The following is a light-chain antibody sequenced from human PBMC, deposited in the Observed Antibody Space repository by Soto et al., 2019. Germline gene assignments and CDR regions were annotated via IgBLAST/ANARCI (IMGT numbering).Light chain of an antibody. V-gene: IGKV3-20*01. J-gene: IGKJ1*01. CDR2: GAS. CDR1: QSVRSY. Sequence: EIVLTQSPGTLSLSPGERATLSFRASQSVRSYFSWYQQKPGQAPRLLIYGASSRATGIPDRFSGSGSGTDFPLTISRLEPEDFAVYYCQQYGRSPWTFGQGTKVDIK. CDR3: QQYGRSPWT.